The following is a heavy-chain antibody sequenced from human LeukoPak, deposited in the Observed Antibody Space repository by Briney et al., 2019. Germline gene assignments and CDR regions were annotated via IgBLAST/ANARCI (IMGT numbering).Heavy chain of an antibody. D-gene: IGHD4/OR15-4a*01. CDR3: ARGVLPDVDP. V-gene: IGHV4-38-2*02. CDR2: IYHSGST. Sequence: SETLSLTCTVSGYSISSGYYWGWIRQPPGKGLEWIGSIYHSGSTYYNPSLKGRVTISVDTSKNQFSLKLSSVTAADTAVYYCARGVLPDVDPWGQGTLVTVSS. J-gene: IGHJ5*02. CDR1: GYSISSGYY.